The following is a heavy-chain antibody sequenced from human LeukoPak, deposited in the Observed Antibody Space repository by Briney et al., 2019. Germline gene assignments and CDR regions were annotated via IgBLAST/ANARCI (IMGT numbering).Heavy chain of an antibody. CDR1: GGSFSGYY. CDR2: INHSGST. D-gene: IGHD4-17*01. V-gene: IGHV4-34*01. CDR3: VRVGASVNFDS. Sequence: SETLSLTCAVYGGSFSGYYWSWIRQPPGKGLEWIGEINHSGSTNYNPSLKSRVTISVDTSKNQFSLKLSSVTAADTAVYYCVRVGASVNFDSWGQGTLVTVSS. J-gene: IGHJ4*02.